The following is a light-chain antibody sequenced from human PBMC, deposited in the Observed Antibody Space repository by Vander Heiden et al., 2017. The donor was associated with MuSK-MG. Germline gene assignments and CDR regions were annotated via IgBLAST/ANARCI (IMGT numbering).Light chain of an antibody. V-gene: IGLV1-36*01. CDR3: AAWDDRRNGPV. CDR2: YDD. Sequence: QSVLTQPPSVSDAPRQRVTISCSGSSSNIGNNAVNWYQQLPGKAPKLLIYYDDRLPSGVSDRFSGSKSGTSASLAISGLQSEDEADYYCAAWDDRRNGPVFGGGTKLTVL. CDR1: SSNIGNNA. J-gene: IGLJ2*01.